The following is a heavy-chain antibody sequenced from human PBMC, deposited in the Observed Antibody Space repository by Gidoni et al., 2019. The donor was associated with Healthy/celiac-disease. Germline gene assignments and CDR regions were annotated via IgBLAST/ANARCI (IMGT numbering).Heavy chain of an antibody. Sequence: QVQLQQWGAGLLKPSETLSPTCPVYGGSFSGYYWSWIRQPPGKGLEWLGEINHSGSTNYNPSLKSRVTISVDTSKNQFSLKLSSVTAADTAVYYCARGCRPYYFDYWGQGTLVTVSS. CDR1: GGSFSGYY. V-gene: IGHV4-34*01. CDR2: INHSGST. CDR3: ARGCRPYYFDY. J-gene: IGHJ4*02.